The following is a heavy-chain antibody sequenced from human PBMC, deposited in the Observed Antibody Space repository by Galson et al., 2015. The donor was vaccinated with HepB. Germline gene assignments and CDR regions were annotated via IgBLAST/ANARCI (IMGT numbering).Heavy chain of an antibody. D-gene: IGHD3-22*01. J-gene: IGHJ4*02. CDR2: INPNSGGT. Sequence: SVKVSCKASGYTFTGYYMHWVRQAPGQGLEWMGWINPNSGGTNYAQKFQGWVTMTRDTSISTAYMELSRLRSDDTAVYYCARGFYDSSQYYFDYWGQGTLVTVSS. V-gene: IGHV1-2*04. CDR1: GYTFTGYY. CDR3: ARGFYDSSQYYFDY.